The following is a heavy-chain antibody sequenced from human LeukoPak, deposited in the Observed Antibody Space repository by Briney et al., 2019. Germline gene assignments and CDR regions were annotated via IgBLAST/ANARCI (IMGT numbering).Heavy chain of an antibody. J-gene: IGHJ4*02. D-gene: IGHD5-18*01. V-gene: IGHV1-69*13. Sequence: SVKVSCKASGGTFSSYTINWVRQAPGQGLEWMGGIIPVFGTANYVQKFQGRVTITADESTSTAYMELSSLRSEDTAVYYCARSGGDSYGLYDYWGQGTLVTVSS. CDR3: ARSGGDSYGLYDY. CDR1: GGTFSSYT. CDR2: IIPVFGTA.